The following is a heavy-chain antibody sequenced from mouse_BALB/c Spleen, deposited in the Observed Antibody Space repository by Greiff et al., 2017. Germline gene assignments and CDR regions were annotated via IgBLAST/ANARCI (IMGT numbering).Heavy chain of an antibody. CDR3: ARWGYYGSGGY. D-gene: IGHD1-1*01. CDR1: GFNIKDYY. Sequence: VQLQQSGAELVEPGASVKLSCTASGFNIKDYYMHWVKQRPEQGLEWIGWIDPENGNTIYDPKFQGKASITADTSSNTAYLQLSSLTSEDTAVYYCARWGYYGSGGYWGQGTTLTVSS. J-gene: IGHJ2*01. CDR2: IDPENGNT. V-gene: IGHV14-1*02.